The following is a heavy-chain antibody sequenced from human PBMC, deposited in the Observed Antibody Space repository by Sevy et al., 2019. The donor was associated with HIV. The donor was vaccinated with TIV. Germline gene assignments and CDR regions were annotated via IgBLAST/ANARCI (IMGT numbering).Heavy chain of an antibody. CDR3: AGENAWGKGYS. J-gene: IGHJ4*02. CDR1: GGSITSLY. D-gene: IGHD1-26*01. Sequence: SETLSLTCTVSGGSITSLYWNWIRQPPGKGLEWIANIYYNGHINYNPSLKSRVTLTLDTSKNQFSLRLSSVTAADTAMYYCAGENAWGKGYSWGQGTLVTVSS. CDR2: IYYNGHI. V-gene: IGHV4-59*08.